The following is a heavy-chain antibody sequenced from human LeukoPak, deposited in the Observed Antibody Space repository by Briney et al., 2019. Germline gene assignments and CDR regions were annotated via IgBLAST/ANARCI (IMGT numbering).Heavy chain of an antibody. Sequence: PGGSLRLSCAASGFTFSSYAMSWVRQAPGKGLEWVSAISGSGGGTYYADSVKGRFTISRDNSKNTLYPQMNSLRAEDTAVYYCAKGDYYYDSSGYPPFDYWGQGTLVTVSS. J-gene: IGHJ4*02. CDR1: GFTFSSYA. CDR2: ISGSGGGT. D-gene: IGHD3-22*01. CDR3: AKGDYYYDSSGYPPFDY. V-gene: IGHV3-23*01.